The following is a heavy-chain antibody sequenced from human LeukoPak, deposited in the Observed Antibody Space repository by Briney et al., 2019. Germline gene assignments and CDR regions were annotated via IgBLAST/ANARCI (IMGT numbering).Heavy chain of an antibody. CDR1: GFTFSSYG. Sequence: GGSLRLSCAASGFTFSSYGMHWVRQAPGKGLEWVAVISSDGSDKYYADSVKSRFTISRDNSKNTLYLQMNILRAEDTAVYYCAKGGWQQLIRVSMDYWGQGTLVTVSS. V-gene: IGHV3-30*18. D-gene: IGHD6-13*01. CDR2: ISSDGSDK. J-gene: IGHJ4*02. CDR3: AKGGWQQLIRVSMDY.